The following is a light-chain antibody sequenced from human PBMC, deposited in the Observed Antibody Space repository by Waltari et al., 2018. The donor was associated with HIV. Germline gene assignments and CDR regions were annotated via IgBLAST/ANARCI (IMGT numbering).Light chain of an antibody. V-gene: IGKV3-11*01. CDR3: QQRSNLPLT. CDR1: QSVSSY. Sequence: EIVLTQSPATLSLSPGERATLSCRASQSVSSYLAWYKHKPGQAPRLLIYDVSKRATGSPARFSGSVSGADFTLTISSLEPEDFAVYYCQQRSNLPLTFGGGTKVEIK. J-gene: IGKJ4*01. CDR2: DVS.